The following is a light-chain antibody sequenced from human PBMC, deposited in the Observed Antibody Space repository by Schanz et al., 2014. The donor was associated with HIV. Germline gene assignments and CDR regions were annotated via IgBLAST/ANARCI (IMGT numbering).Light chain of an antibody. CDR1: GS. CDR3: AAWDDSLNGVV. V-gene: IGLV1-40*01. J-gene: IGLJ2*01. Sequence: QSVLTQPPSVSGAPGQRVTISCTGSGSIHWYQQLPGTAPKLLIYDNINRPSGVPVRFSGSKSGTSASLAITGLQAEDEGDYYCAAWDDSLNGVVFGGGTKLTVL. CDR2: DNI.